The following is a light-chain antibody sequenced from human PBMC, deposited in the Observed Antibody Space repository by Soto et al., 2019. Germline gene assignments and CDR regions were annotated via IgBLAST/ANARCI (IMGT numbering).Light chain of an antibody. CDR3: AAWDDSLNGAV. CDR2: RNN. J-gene: IGLJ7*01. Sequence: QSVLTQPPSASGAPGQRVTISCSGSSSNIGSNTVNWFQQLPGTAPKLLIYRNNQRPSGVPDRFSGSKSGTSASLAISGLQSVDEADYYCAAWDDSLNGAVFGGGTQLTVL. CDR1: SSNIGSNT. V-gene: IGLV1-44*01.